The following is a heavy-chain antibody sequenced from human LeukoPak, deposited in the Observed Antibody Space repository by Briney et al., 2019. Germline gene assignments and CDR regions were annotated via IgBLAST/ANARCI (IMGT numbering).Heavy chain of an antibody. J-gene: IGHJ4*02. Sequence: GGSLRLSCAASGFTFSSYAMSWVRQAPGKGLEWVSAISGSGFTYYAGSVKGRFTISRDNSKNTLYLQMNSLRAEDTAVYYCARGLYSSSPWGQGTLVTVSS. CDR3: ARGLYSSSP. V-gene: IGHV3-23*01. D-gene: IGHD6-6*01. CDR2: ISGSGFT. CDR1: GFTFSSYA.